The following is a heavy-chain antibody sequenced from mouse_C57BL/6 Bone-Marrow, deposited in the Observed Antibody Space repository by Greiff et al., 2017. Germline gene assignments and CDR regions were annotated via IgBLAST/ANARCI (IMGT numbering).Heavy chain of an antibody. D-gene: IGHD1-1*01. V-gene: IGHV1-55*01. CDR1: GYTFTSYW. J-gene: IGHJ4*01. Sequence: QVQLQQPGAELVKPGASVKMSCKASGYTFTSYWITWVKQRPGQGLEWIGDIYPGSGSTNYNEKFKSKATLTVDTSSSTAYMQLSSLTSEDSAVYYCARSHYYGSSYDAMDYWGKGTSVTVSS. CDR3: ARSHYYGSSYDAMDY. CDR2: IYPGSGST.